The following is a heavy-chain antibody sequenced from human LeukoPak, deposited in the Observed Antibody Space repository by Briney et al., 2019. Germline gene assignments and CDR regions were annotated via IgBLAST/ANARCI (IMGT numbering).Heavy chain of an antibody. CDR3: ARQSITMVRGVIDNWFDP. J-gene: IGHJ5*02. CDR2: IYPGDSDT. CDR1: GYSFTSYW. V-gene: IGHV5-51*01. Sequence: GESLKISCKGSGYSFTSYWIGWVRQMPGKGLEWMGIIYPGDSDTRYSPSFQGQVTISADKSISTAYLQWSSLKASDTAMYYCARQSITMVRGVIDNWFDPWGQGTLVTVSS. D-gene: IGHD3-10*01.